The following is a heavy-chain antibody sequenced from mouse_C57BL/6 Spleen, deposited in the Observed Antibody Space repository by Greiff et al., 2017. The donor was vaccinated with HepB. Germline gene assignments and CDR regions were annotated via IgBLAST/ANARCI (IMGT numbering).Heavy chain of an antibody. CDR1: GYTFTSYG. V-gene: IGHV1-81*01. CDR2: IYPRSGNT. D-gene: IGHD4-1*01. CDR3: ARSGTVAMDY. Sequence: QVQLKESGAELARPGASVKLSCKASGYTFTSYGISWVKQRTGQGLEWIGEIYPRSGNTYYNEKFKGKATLTADKSSSTAYMELRSLTSEDSAVYFCARSGTVAMDYWGQGTSVTVSS. J-gene: IGHJ4*01.